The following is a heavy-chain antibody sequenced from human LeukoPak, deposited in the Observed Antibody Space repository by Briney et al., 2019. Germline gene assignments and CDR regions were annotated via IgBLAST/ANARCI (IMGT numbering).Heavy chain of an antibody. CDR2: INHSGST. CDR1: GDSISRSTYY. J-gene: IGHJ5*02. D-gene: IGHD3-3*01. CDR3: ARGKSPSSHYDFWSGYYTPYNWFDP. Sequence: PSETLSLTCTVSGDSISRSTYYWSWIRQPPGKGLEWIGEINHSGSTNYNPSLKSRVTISVDTSKNQFSLKLSSVTAADTAVYYCARGKSPSSHYDFWSGYYTPYNWFDPWGQGTLVTVSS. V-gene: IGHV4-39*07.